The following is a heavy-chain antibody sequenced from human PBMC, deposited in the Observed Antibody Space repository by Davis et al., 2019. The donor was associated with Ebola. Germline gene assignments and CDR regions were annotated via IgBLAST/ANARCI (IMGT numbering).Heavy chain of an antibody. D-gene: IGHD2-2*02. Sequence: GESLKISCAASGFTFSSYSMNWVRQAPGKGLEWVSYISSSSSTIYYADSVKGRFTISRDNAKNSLYLQMNSLRAEDTAVYYCAKLGYCSSTSCYTGGPLGYWGQGTLVTVSS. V-gene: IGHV3-48*01. CDR3: AKLGYCSSTSCYTGGPLGY. J-gene: IGHJ4*02. CDR1: GFTFSSYS. CDR2: ISSSSSTI.